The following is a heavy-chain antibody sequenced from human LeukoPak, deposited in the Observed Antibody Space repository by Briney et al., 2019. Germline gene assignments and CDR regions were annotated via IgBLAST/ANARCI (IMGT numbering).Heavy chain of an antibody. J-gene: IGHJ4*02. CDR2: IWSDGSNK. V-gene: IGHV3-33*01. CDR3: ARGLFNYDSSGLNY. D-gene: IGHD3-22*01. CDR1: GFIFSSYG. Sequence: PGGALRLSCAASGFIFSSYGMYWVRQAPGKGLEWVTNIWSDGSNKYYADSVKGRFTISRDNSKNTLYLQMNSLRAEDTAVYYCARGLFNYDSSGLNYWGQGTLVTVSS.